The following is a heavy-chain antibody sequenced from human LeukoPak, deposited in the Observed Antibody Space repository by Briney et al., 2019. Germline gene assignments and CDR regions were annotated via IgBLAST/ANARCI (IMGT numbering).Heavy chain of an antibody. CDR2: ISGSGTST. D-gene: IGHD3-22*01. CDR3: EGTYYYDSSDDY. V-gene: IGHV3-23*01. J-gene: IGHJ4*02. Sequence: GGSLRLSCAASGFTFRSHAMSWARQAPGKGLEWVLAISGSGTSTYYADSVKGRFTISRDNSKNTLYLQMNSLRAEDTAVYYCEGTYYYDSSDDYWGQGTLVTVSS. CDR1: GFTFRSHA.